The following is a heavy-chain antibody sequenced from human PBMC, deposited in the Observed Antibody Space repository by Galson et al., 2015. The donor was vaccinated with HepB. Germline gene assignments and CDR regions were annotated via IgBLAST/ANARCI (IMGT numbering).Heavy chain of an antibody. CDR3: ARAGSKWRFGELEDLNFDY. CDR2: INPSGGST. V-gene: IGHV1-46*04. Sequence: SVKVSCKASGYTFTSYYMHWVRQAPGQGLEWMGIINPSGGSTSYAQKLQGRVTMTRDTSTSTVYMELSSLRSEDTAVYYCARAGSKWRFGELEDLNFDYWGQGTLVTVSS. D-gene: IGHD3-10*01. CDR1: GYTFTSYY. J-gene: IGHJ4*02.